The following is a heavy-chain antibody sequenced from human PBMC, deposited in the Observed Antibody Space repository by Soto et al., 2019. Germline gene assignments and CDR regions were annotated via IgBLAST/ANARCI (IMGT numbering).Heavy chain of an antibody. CDR2: IIPIFGTA. CDR1: GGTFSSYA. D-gene: IGHD3-3*01. Sequence: GASVKVSCKASGGTFSSYAISWVRQAPGQGLEWMGGIIPIFGTANYAQKFQGRVTITADESTSTAYMELSSLRSEDTAVYYCAKPLRFLHSYGMDVWGQATTVTVS. CDR3: AKPLRFLHSYGMDV. V-gene: IGHV1-69*13. J-gene: IGHJ6*02.